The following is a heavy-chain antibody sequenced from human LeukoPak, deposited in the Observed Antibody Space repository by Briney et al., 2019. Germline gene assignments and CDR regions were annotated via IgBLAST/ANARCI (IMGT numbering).Heavy chain of an antibody. D-gene: IGHD5-12*01. J-gene: IGHJ4*02. V-gene: IGHV4-34*01. CDR2: INHSGST. CDR3: ARALSGNDS. CDR1: GGSFSGYY. Sequence: SETLSLTCAVYGGSFSGYYWSWIRQPPGKGLEWIGEINHSGSTNYNPSLKSRVTISVDTSKNQFSLKLSSVTAADTAVYYCARALSGNDSGGRGPLAPVSS.